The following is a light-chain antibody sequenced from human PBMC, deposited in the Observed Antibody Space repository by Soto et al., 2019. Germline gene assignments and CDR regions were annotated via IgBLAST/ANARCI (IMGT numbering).Light chain of an antibody. J-gene: IGKJ5*01. Sequence: EIVLTQSPDTLSLSPGQRATLSCRASGDAYNGDLAWHQQVPGQAPRLLISGASSRAADSPDRFGGSGSGTDFTLTISRLEPEDFAVFYCQHYDSLPITFGQGTRLE. CDR3: QHYDSLPIT. V-gene: IGKV3-20*01. CDR1: GDAYNGD. CDR2: GAS.